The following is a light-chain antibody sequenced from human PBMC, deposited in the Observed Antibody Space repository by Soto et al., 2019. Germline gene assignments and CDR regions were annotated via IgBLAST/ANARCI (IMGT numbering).Light chain of an antibody. Sequence: DIQMTQSPSTLSSSVGDIFTITCRASQSISSWLAWYQQKPGKAPKLLIYKASSLESGVPSRFSGSGSGTEFTLTISSLQPDDSATYYCQQYNSYSPTFGQGTKVDIK. V-gene: IGKV1-5*03. CDR2: KAS. CDR1: QSISSW. CDR3: QQYNSYSPT. J-gene: IGKJ1*01.